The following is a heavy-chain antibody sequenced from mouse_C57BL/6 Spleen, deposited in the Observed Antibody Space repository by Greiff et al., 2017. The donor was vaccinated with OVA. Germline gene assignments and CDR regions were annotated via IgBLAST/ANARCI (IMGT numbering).Heavy chain of an antibody. D-gene: IGHD3-3*01. CDR3: TRERGDDY. J-gene: IGHJ2*01. CDR1: GYTFTDYE. V-gene: IGHV1-15*01. Sequence: VQLQQSGAELVKPGASVTLSCKASGYTFTDYEMHWVKQTPVHGLEWIGAIDPETGGTAYNQKFKGKAILTADKSSSTAYMELRSLTSEDSAVYYCTRERGDDYWGQGTTLTVSS. CDR2: IDPETGGT.